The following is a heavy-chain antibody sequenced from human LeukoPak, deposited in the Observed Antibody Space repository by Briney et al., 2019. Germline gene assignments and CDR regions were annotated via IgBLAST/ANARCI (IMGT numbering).Heavy chain of an antibody. Sequence: GGSLRLSCVGSEFTFSSHWMTWVRQVPGEGLEWVANITRDGGGSYYVDSVKGRFTISRDNAKNSLYLQLNSLRAEDTAVYYCGFSINYYFDFWGQGTLVTVSS. V-gene: IGHV3-7*05. CDR3: GFSINYYFDF. J-gene: IGHJ4*02. CDR2: ITRDGGGS. CDR1: EFTFSSHW. D-gene: IGHD1-20*01.